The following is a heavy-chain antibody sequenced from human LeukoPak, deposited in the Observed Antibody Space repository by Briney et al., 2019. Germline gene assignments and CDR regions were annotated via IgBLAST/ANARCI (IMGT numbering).Heavy chain of an antibody. J-gene: IGHJ4*02. CDR3: ARAYNWNDKLDY. CDR2: MNPNSGNT. CDR1: GYTFTSYD. D-gene: IGHD1-20*01. Sequence: ASVKVSCKASGYTFTSYDINWVRQATGQGLEWMGWMNPNSGNTGYAQKFQGRLTMARDTSTSTVYMELSSLRSDDTAVYYCARAYNWNDKLDYWGQGTLVTVSS. V-gene: IGHV1-8*01.